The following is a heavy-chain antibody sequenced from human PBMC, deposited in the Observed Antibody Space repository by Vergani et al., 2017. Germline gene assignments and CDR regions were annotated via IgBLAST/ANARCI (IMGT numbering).Heavy chain of an antibody. CDR2: INHSGST. J-gene: IGHJ5*02. Sequence: QVQLQQWGAGLLKPSETLSLTCAVYGGSFSGYYWSWIRQPPGKGLEWIWEINHSGSTNYNPSLKSRVTISVDTSKNQFSLKLSSVTAADTAVYYCARGRRVELYYDILTGKGRFDPWGQGTLVTVSS. V-gene: IGHV4-34*01. CDR1: GGSFSGYY. CDR3: ARGRRVELYYDILTGKGRFDP. D-gene: IGHD3-9*01.